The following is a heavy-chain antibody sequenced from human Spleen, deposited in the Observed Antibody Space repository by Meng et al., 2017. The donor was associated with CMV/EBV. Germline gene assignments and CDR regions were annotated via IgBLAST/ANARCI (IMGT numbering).Heavy chain of an antibody. Sequence: ESLKISCTASGFTFRSYAMSWVRQPPGKGLEWIGYIYYSGSTNYNPSLKSRATISVDTSKNQFSLKLSSVTAADTAVYYCARALITIFGVVIKTSGMDVWGQGTTVTVSS. J-gene: IGHJ6*02. D-gene: IGHD3-3*01. CDR3: ARALITIFGVVIKTSGMDV. CDR2: IYYSGST. V-gene: IGHV4-59*01. CDR1: GFTFRSYA.